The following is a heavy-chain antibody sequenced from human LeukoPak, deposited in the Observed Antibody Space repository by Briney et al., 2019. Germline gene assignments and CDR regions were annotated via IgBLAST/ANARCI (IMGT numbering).Heavy chain of an antibody. CDR2: INPNSGGT. V-gene: IGHV1-2*02. CDR1: GYTFTGYY. CDR3: ARDQGVSIAARLGAFDI. D-gene: IGHD6-6*01. J-gene: IGHJ3*02. Sequence: ASVKVSCKASGYTFTGYYMHWVRQAPGQGLEWMGWINPNSGGTNYAQKFQGRVTMTRDTSISTAYMELSRLRSDDTAVYYCARDQGVSIAARLGAFDIWGQGTMVTVSS.